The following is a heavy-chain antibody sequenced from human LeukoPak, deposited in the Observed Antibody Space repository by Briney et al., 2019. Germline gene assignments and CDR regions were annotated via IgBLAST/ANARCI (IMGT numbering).Heavy chain of an antibody. V-gene: IGHV3-66*04. D-gene: IGHD3-10*01. CDR2: IYSGGRT. CDR1: GVTVTDNY. Sequence: GGSLRLSCVDSGVTVTDNYISWVRQAPGEGLEWVSLIYSGGRTYYADSVKGRFTISRDNAKNSLYLNIHSLRAADTAVYYCARQNYGSAPLRYWGQGTLVTVSS. CDR3: ARQNYGSAPLRY. J-gene: IGHJ4*02.